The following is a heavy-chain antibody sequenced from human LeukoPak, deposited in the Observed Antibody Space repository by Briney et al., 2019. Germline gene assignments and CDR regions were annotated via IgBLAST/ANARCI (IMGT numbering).Heavy chain of an antibody. CDR3: ARSNYYTVDV. Sequence: GGSLRLSCAASGFTSSDYYMTWIRQPPGKGPEWLSYISGSGGTTTYVDSVKGRFTISRDNAKNSLYLQMNSLRADDTAVYYCARSNYYTVDVWGQGTAVTVSS. V-gene: IGHV3-11*01. CDR1: GFTSSDYY. J-gene: IGHJ6*02. CDR2: ISGSGGTT.